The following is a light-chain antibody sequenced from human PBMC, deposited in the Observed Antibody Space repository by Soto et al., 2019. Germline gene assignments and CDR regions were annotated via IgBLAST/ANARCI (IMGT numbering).Light chain of an antibody. CDR3: QQRSNWPPKYT. CDR1: QSVSSY. Sequence: EIVLTQSPATLSLSPGERATLSCRASQSVSSYLAWYQQKPGQAPRLLIYDASNRATGIPARFIGSGSGTDFTLTISSLEPEDFAVYYCQQRSNWPPKYTFGQVTKLDIK. CDR2: DAS. V-gene: IGKV3-11*01. J-gene: IGKJ2*01.